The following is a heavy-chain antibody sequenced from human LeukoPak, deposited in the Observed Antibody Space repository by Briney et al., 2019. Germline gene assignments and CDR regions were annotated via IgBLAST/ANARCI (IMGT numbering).Heavy chain of an antibody. Sequence: ASVKVSCKASGGTFSSYTISWVRQAPGQGLEWMGRIIPILGIANYAQKFQGRVTITADKSTSTAYMELSSLRSEDTAVYYCARADCYDSSGEFDYWGQGTLVTVSS. V-gene: IGHV1-69*02. CDR2: IIPILGIA. J-gene: IGHJ4*02. D-gene: IGHD3-22*01. CDR1: GGTFSSYT. CDR3: ARADCYDSSGEFDY.